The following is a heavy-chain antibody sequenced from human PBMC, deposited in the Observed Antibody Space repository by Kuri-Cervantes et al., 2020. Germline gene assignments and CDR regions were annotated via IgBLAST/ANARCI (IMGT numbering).Heavy chain of an antibody. CDR3: ARDRRGRGSSPYDYVWGSYRNYGMDV. CDR1: GFTFSSYW. V-gene: IGHV3-74*01. Sequence: GGSLRLSCAASGFTFSSYWMHWVRQAPGKGLVWVSRINSDGSSTSYADSEKGRFTISRDNAKNTLYRKMNSLRAEDTAVYYCARDRRGRGSSPYDYVWGSYRNYGMDVWGQGTTVTVSS. J-gene: IGHJ6*02. CDR2: INSDGSST. D-gene: IGHD3-16*02.